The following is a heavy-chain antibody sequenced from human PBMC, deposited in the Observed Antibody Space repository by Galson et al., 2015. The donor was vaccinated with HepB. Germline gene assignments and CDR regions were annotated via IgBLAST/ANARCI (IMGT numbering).Heavy chain of an antibody. CDR2: IYPGDSDT. J-gene: IGHJ4*02. CDR1: GYSLPSYW. V-gene: IGHV5-51*03. Sequence: QSAAEVKKPGESLKISCKGSGYSLPSYWIAWVRQMPGKGLECMGIIYPGDSDTTYRPSFQGQVTIASDKSISIAYLQWSSLKDSDTAMYYCAKVFTVVDPWDDWGQGTLATVSS. CDR3: AKVFTVVDPWDD. D-gene: IGHD4-23*01.